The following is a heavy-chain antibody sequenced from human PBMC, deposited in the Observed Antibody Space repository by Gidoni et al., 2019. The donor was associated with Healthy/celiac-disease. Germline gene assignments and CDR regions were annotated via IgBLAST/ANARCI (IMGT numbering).Heavy chain of an antibody. CDR1: AGSISRGGYY. Sequence: QVQLQESGPGLVKPSQTLSLTCTVSAGSISRGGYYWSWIRQHPGKGLEWLGYIYYSGSTYYNPSLKSRVTISVDTSKNQFSLKLSSVTAADTAVYYCATTRTYGGDWYFDLWGRGTLVTVSS. CDR3: ATTRTYGGDWYFDL. J-gene: IGHJ2*01. D-gene: IGHD2-21*01. V-gene: IGHV4-31*03. CDR2: IYYSGST.